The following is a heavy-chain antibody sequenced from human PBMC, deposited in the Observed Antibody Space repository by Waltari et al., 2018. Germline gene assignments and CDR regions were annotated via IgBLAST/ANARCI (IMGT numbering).Heavy chain of an antibody. V-gene: IGHV1-69*01. J-gene: IGHJ5*02. CDR3: ARDLPYFYDSSGFVWFDP. CDR2: IIPILGTA. D-gene: IGHD3-22*01. Sequence: QVQLVQSGAEVKKPGSSVKVSCKASGGTFRRYAISWVRQAPGQGLEWMGGIIPILGTANYAQKFQGRVTITADESTSTAYMELSSLRSEDTAVYYCARDLPYFYDSSGFVWFDPWGQGTLVTVSS. CDR1: GGTFRRYA.